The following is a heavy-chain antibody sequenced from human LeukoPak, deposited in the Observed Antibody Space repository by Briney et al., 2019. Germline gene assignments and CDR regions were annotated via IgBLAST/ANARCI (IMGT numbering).Heavy chain of an antibody. Sequence: GGPLRLSCAASGFPFSNYWMTWVPQAPGKGLEWVANIRQDGREKNYVDSVKGRFTISRDNAKNSLILQMNRLRAEDTAVYYCARDVSDENGSASRIHLDSWGQGTLVSASS. J-gene: IGHJ4*02. V-gene: IGHV3-7*03. CDR1: GFPFSNYW. CDR3: ARDVSDENGSASRIHLDS. CDR2: IRQDGREK. D-gene: IGHD6-6*01.